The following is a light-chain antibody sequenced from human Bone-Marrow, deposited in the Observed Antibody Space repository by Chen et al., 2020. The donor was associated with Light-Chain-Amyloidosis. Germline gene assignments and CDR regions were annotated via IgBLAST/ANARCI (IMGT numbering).Light chain of an antibody. V-gene: IGLV3-25*03. CDR3: QSADSSGTYEVI. Sequence: SYELTQPPSVSVSPGQTARITCSGDDLPTKYAYWYQKKPGQAPVLVIHRDTERPAGNSERFFGSSSGTTATLTISGVQAEDEADYHCQSADSSGTYEVIFGGGTKLTVL. J-gene: IGLJ2*01. CDR1: DLPTKY. CDR2: RDT.